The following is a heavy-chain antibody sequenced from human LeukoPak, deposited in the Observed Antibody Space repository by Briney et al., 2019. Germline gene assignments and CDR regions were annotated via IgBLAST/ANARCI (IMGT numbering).Heavy chain of an antibody. Sequence: PSETLSLTCAVSGGSISSSNWWSWVRQPPGKGLEWIGEIYHSGSINYNPSLKSRVTISVDKSKNQFSLKLSSVTAADTAVYYCASSYCSGGSCYHAFDIWGQGTMVTVSS. CDR1: GGSISSSNW. CDR2: IYHSGSI. J-gene: IGHJ3*02. CDR3: ASSYCSGGSCYHAFDI. V-gene: IGHV4-4*02. D-gene: IGHD2-15*01.